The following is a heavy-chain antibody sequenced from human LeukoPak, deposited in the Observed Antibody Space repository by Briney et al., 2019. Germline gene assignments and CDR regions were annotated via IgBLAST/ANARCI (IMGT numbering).Heavy chain of an antibody. CDR3: AKYGSSWYPNNWFDP. CDR1: GFTFSSYG. J-gene: IGHJ5*02. V-gene: IGHV3-23*01. D-gene: IGHD6-13*01. Sequence: GGTLRLSCAASGFTFSSYGMSWVRQAPGKGLEWVSAISGSGGSTYYADSVKGRLTISRDNSKNTLYLQMNSLRAEDTAVYYSAKYGSSWYPNNWFDPWGQGTLVTVSS. CDR2: ISGSGGST.